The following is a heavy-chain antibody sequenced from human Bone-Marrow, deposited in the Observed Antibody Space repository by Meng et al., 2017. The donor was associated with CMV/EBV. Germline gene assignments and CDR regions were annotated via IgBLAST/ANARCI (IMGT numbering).Heavy chain of an antibody. D-gene: IGHD3-22*01. CDR2: INHSGST. CDR1: GGSFSGYY. J-gene: IGHJ6*01. Sequence: GSLRLSCAVYGGSFSGYYWSWIRQPPGKGLEWIGEINHSGSTNYNPSLKSRVTISVDTSKNQFSLKLSSVTAADTAVYYCARGLGGYYDSSGYYSRYYYGMDVWGQGTTVTGSS. V-gene: IGHV4-34*01. CDR3: ARGLGGYYDSSGYYSRYYYGMDV.